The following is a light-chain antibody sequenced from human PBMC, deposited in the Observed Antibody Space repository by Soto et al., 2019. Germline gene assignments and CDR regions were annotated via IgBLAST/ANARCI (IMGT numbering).Light chain of an antibody. CDR2: DIS. V-gene: IGKV3-11*01. Sequence: EIVLTQSPATLSSSPGERATLSCRASQRVNNYLAWYQQKPGQAPRLLIYDISNRAPGIPARFSGSGSGAEFTLTISSREHEDSAVYYYQQRHSCPRLTFGGGTRVEIK. CDR3: QQRHSCPRLT. J-gene: IGKJ4*01. CDR1: QRVNNY.